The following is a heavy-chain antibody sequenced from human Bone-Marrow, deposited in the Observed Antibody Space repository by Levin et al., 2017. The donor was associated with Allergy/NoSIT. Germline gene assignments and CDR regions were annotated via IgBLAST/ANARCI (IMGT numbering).Heavy chain of an antibody. J-gene: IGHJ6*02. CDR1: GFTFTSYG. CDR3: ARDTAGDDYALDV. D-gene: IGHD3-16*01. V-gene: IGHV3-33*01. Sequence: GGSLRLSCAASGFTFTSYGMHWVRQAPGKGLEWVALIWSDGSTKYFADSVKGRVTISRDSSKNTVYLQMYSLRVEDTAVYYCARDTAGDDYALDVWGQGTTVTVSS. CDR2: IWSDGSTK.